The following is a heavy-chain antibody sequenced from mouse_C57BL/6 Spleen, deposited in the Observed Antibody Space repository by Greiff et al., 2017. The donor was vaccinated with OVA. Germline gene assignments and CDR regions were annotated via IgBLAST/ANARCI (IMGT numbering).Heavy chain of an antibody. D-gene: IGHD1-1*01. Sequence: EVQLQQSGPELVKPGASVKISCKASGYTFTDYYMNWVKQSHGKSLEWIGDINPNNGGTSYNQKFKGKATLTVDKSSSTAYMELRSLTSEDSAVYYCAGFSYITTVVATPWGQGTTLTVSS. V-gene: IGHV1-26*01. CDR1: GYTFTDYY. CDR3: AGFSYITTVVATP. CDR2: INPNNGGT. J-gene: IGHJ2*01.